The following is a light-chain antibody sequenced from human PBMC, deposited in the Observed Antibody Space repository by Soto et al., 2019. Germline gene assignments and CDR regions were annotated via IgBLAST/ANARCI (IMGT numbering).Light chain of an antibody. CDR1: QSLSSSY. J-gene: IGKJ1*01. Sequence: EIVLTQSPGTLSLSPGERATLSCRASQSLSSSYLVWYQQKPGQAPRLLIYGASTRATGIPDRFSGSGSGTDFTLTISRLEPEDFAVYYCQQYGSSAWTFGQGTK. CDR3: QQYGSSAWT. CDR2: GAS. V-gene: IGKV3-20*01.